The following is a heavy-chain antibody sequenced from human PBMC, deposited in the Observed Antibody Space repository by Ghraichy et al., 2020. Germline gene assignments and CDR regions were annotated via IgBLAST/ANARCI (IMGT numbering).Heavy chain of an antibody. Sequence: GGSLRLSCAASGFSVSNNYMSWVRQAPGKGLEWVSVLYSGGYTVYADYVKGRFTISRHNSENTLYLQMNSLRPEDTAVYFCATEGRSLGRLRFGPWGKGTLVTVSS. CDR1: GFSVSNNY. CDR3: ATEGRSLGRLRFGP. V-gene: IGHV3-53*04. J-gene: IGHJ5*02. CDR2: LYSGGYT.